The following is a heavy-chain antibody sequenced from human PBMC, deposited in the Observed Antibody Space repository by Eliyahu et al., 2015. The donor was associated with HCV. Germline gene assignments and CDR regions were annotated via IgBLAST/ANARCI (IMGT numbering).Heavy chain of an antibody. J-gene: IGHJ6*03. CDR2: INPNSGGT. D-gene: IGHD1-26*01. V-gene: IGHV1-2*02. Sequence: QVQLVQSGAEVKKPGASVKVSCKASGYTFTGYKXHWVRQAPGQGLEWMGWINPNSGGTNYAQKFQGRVTMTRDTSISTAYMELSRLRSDDTAVYYCASGSRRVGYYYYYMDVWGKGTTVTVSS. CDR3: ASGSRRVGYYYYYMDV. CDR1: GYTFTGYK.